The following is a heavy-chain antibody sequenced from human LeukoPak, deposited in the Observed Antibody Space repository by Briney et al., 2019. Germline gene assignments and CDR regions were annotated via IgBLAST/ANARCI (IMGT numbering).Heavy chain of an antibody. CDR1: GGSIGSYY. CDR2: IYYSGST. D-gene: IGHD3-10*01. J-gene: IGHJ4*02. Sequence: SETLSLTCTVSGGSIGSYYWSWIRQPPGKGLEWIGYIYYSGSTNYNPSLKSRVTISVDTSKNQFSLKLSSVTAADTAVYYCARTEGRLLWFGELSPFDYWGQGTLVTVSS. CDR3: ARTEGRLLWFGELSPFDY. V-gene: IGHV4-59*01.